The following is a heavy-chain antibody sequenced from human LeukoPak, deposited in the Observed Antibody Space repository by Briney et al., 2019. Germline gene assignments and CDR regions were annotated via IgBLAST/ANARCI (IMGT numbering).Heavy chain of an antibody. J-gene: IGHJ3*02. CDR2: ISSSSSTI. Sequence: GGSLRLSCTASGFTFSSYNMNWVRQAPGKGLEWVSYISSSSSTIYYADSVKGRFTISRDNAKNSLYLQMNSLRDEDTAVYYCARDTTVVTHGCAFDIWGQGTMVTVSS. CDR3: ARDTTVVTHGCAFDI. CDR1: GFTFSSYN. D-gene: IGHD4-23*01. V-gene: IGHV3-48*02.